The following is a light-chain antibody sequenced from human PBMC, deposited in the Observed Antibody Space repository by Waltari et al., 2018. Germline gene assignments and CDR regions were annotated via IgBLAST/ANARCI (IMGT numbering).Light chain of an antibody. J-gene: IGKJ1*01. CDR2: KAS. CDR1: QRISSW. CDR3: QQYNSYSPWT. Sequence: DIQMTQSPSTLSASVGDRVTITCRASQRISSWLAWYQQKPGKAPKLLIYKASSLESGGPSRCSGSGSGTEFTLTISSLQPDDFATYYCQQYNSYSPWTFGQGTKVEIK. V-gene: IGKV1-5*03.